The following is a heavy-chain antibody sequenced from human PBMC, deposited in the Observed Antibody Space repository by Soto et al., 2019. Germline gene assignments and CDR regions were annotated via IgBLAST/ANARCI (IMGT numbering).Heavy chain of an antibody. CDR1: GGSISGSSYY. CDR3: ARVLLSKWQYYYYMVF. V-gene: IGHV4-39*01. D-gene: IGHD3-10*01. J-gene: IGHJ6*03. Sequence: PSETLSLTCTVSGGSISGSSYYWGWICQPPGKRLDWIGSIYYSGSTYYNPSLKSRVTISVDTSKNQFSLKLRSVTAADTAVYYCARVLLSKWQYYYYMVFWGKGTTVTGSS. CDR2: IYYSGST.